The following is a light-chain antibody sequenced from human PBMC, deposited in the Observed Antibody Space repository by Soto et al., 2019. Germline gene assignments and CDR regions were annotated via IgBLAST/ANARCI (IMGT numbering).Light chain of an antibody. V-gene: IGLV3-21*04. Sequence: SYELTQPPSGSVATGKTARITCGGNNIGSKSVHWYQQKPGQAPVLVIYYDSDRPSVIPERFSGSNSGNTATLTISRVEAGDEADYYCQVWDSSSDRDVVFVGGTNLTV. CDR3: QVWDSSSDRDVV. CDR2: YDS. J-gene: IGLJ2*01. CDR1: NIGSKS.